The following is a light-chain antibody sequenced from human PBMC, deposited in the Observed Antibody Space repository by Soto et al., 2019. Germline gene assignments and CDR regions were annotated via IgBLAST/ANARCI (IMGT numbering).Light chain of an antibody. V-gene: IGKV1-5*03. CDR2: EAS. Sequence: DIQMTQSPSTLSASVGDRVTITCRASQNINKWLAWDQHKPGKAPALLIYEASSLGGGVPSRFSGSGFGTEFTLTISSLQPDDFATYYCQQYNRYRAFGQGTKVEIK. CDR3: QQYNRYRA. CDR1: QNINKW. J-gene: IGKJ1*01.